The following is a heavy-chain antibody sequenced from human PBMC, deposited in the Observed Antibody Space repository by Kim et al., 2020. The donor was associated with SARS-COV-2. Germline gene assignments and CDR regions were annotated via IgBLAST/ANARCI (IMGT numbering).Heavy chain of an antibody. J-gene: IGHJ4*02. D-gene: IGHD3-10*01. Sequence: SQTLSLTCAISGDSVSSNSAAWNWIRQSPSRGLEWLGRTYYRSKWYNDYAVSVKSRITINPDTSKNQFSLQLNSVTPEDTAVYYCAREVGGITMVRGVIITNPLVDYWGQGTLVTVSS. CDR1: GDSVSSNSAA. CDR3: AREVGGITMVRGVIITNPLVDY. V-gene: IGHV6-1*01. CDR2: TYYRSKWYN.